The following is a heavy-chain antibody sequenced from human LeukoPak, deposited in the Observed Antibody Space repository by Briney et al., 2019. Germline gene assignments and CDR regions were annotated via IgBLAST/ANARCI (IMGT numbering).Heavy chain of an antibody. Sequence: ASVKVSCKASGYTFTSYAMNWVRQAPGQGLEWMGWINPNSGGTNYAQKFQGRVTMTRDTSISTACMELSRLRSDDTAVYYCARGPTFGESGDWGQGTLVTVSS. J-gene: IGHJ4*02. V-gene: IGHV1-2*02. CDR1: GYTFTSYA. D-gene: IGHD3-10*01. CDR3: ARGPTFGESGD. CDR2: INPNSGGT.